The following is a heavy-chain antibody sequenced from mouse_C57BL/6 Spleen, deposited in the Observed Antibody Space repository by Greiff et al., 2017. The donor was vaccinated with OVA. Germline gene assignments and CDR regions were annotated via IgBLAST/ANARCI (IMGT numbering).Heavy chain of an antibody. D-gene: IGHD3-2*02. CDR2: ISGGGGNT. Sequence: EVKLMESGGGLVKPGGSLKLSCAASGFTFSSYTMSWVRQTPEKRLAWVATISGGGGNTYYPDSVKGRFTISRDHAKNTLYLQMSSLRSEDTALYDCASGGRSGYVGGFAYWGQGTLVTVSA. CDR1: GFTFSSYT. J-gene: IGHJ3*01. CDR3: ASGGRSGYVGGFAY. V-gene: IGHV5-9*01.